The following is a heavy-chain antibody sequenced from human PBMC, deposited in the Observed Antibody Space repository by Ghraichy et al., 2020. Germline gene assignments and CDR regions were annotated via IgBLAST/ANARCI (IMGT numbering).Heavy chain of an antibody. D-gene: IGHD1-26*01. Sequence: GVLRLSCTASGFTFSNYWMTWVRQAPGMGLEWVANIKGDGSMRNYVDSVKGRFTISRDNAKNSLYLQMNSLRAEDTAVYYCARDLNWENYWGQGTLVTVSS. J-gene: IGHJ4*02. CDR2: IKGDGSMR. CDR3: ARDLNWENY. V-gene: IGHV3-7*03. CDR1: GFTFSNYW.